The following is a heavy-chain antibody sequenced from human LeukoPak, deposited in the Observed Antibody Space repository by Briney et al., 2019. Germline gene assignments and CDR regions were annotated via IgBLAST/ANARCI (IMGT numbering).Heavy chain of an antibody. V-gene: IGHV3-30*18. D-gene: IGHD1/OR15-1a*01. CDR1: GFTFSTFG. J-gene: IGHJ4*02. CDR2: ISYDGYNQ. Sequence: GGSLRLSCAASGFTFSTFGMHWVRQAPGKGLEWVAAISYDGYNQYYIDSVKGRFTVSRDNSKNTLYLQMNSLRPEDTAVYYCTKLNNYDDYRGQGAQVTVSS. CDR3: TKLNNYDDY.